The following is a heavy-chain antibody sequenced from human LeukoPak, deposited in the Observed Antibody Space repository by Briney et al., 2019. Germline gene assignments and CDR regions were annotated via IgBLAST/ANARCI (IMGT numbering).Heavy chain of an antibody. V-gene: IGHV1-18*04. CDR1: GYTFTSYG. D-gene: IGHD3-16*01. J-gene: IGHJ3*02. CDR3: ARKPTGRAYGI. Sequence: ASVKVSCKASGYTFTSYGISWVRQAPGQGLEYVGWISANNGDTEYTQNFQGRVTLTTETSTSTAYMEVRSLRSDDTAVYYCARKPTGRAYGIWGQGTMVTVSS. CDR2: ISANNGDT.